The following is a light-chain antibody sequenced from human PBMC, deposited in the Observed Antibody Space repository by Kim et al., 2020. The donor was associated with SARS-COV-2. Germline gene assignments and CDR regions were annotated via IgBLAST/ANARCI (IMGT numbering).Light chain of an antibody. CDR3: TSYTTSTTSLM. V-gene: IGLV2-14*03. Sequence: QSALTQPASVSGSPGQSITISCTRSSTDFGTYNYVSWFQHHPGNVPKLVIYDVSKRPSGISSRFSGSQSGNTASLTISGLQTEDEADYYCTSYTTSTTSLMFGGGTQLTVL. J-gene: IGLJ3*02. CDR2: DVS. CDR1: STDFGTYNY.